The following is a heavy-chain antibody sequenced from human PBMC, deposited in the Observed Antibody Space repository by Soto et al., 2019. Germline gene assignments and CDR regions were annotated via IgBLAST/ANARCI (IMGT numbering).Heavy chain of an antibody. Sequence: EVQLLESGGDLVQPGRALRLSCAASGFTFIGYAMSCGHQAPGEGLEWVSVIHGGGNRSYYADSVKGRFTISRYNSKNTIYMQMSILRVEDTALYYCAKNRGRVTTSWNFDYWGQGTIVTVSS. V-gene: IGHV3-23*01. CDR2: IHGGGNRS. J-gene: IGHJ4*02. D-gene: IGHD3-3*01. CDR3: AKNRGRVTTSWNFDY. CDR1: GFTFIGYA.